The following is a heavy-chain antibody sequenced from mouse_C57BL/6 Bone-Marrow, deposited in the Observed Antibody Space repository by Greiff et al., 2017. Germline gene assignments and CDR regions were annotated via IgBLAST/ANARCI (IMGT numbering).Heavy chain of an antibody. Sequence: DVKLVESGGDLVKPGGSLKLSCAASGFTFSSYGMSWVRQTPDKRLEWVATISSGGSYTYYPDSVKGRFTIFRDNAKNTLYQQMSSLKSEDTAMYYGARLDYYAMDDWGQGTSVTVSS. J-gene: IGHJ4*01. CDR1: GFTFSSYG. CDR2: ISSGGSYT. CDR3: ARLDYYAMDD. V-gene: IGHV5-6*02.